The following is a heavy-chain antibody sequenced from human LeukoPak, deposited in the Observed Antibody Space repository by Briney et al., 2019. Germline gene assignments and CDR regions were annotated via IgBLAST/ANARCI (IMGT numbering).Heavy chain of an antibody. CDR2: ISGSGGST. Sequence: GGSLRLSCAASGFTVSSNYMSWVRQAPGKGLEWVSAISGSGGSTYYADSVKGRFTISRDNSKNTLYLQMNSLRAEDTAVYYCAKDRRARGDYYDSSGRLRSPDAFDIWGQGTMVTVSS. J-gene: IGHJ3*02. CDR1: GFTVSSNY. V-gene: IGHV3-23*01. CDR3: AKDRRARGDYYDSSGRLRSPDAFDI. D-gene: IGHD3-22*01.